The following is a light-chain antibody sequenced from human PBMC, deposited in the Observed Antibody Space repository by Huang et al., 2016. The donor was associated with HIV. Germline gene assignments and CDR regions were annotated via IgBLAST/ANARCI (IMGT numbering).Light chain of an antibody. CDR2: GAY. CDR3: QQYGSSPRT. CDR1: QSVRSRY. V-gene: IGKV3-20*01. Sequence: IVLTQSPGTLSLSPGERATLSCRASQSVRSRYLAWYQQKPGQTPRLLIYGAYNRAGGIPIRFSGSQSGTDFTLAISSLEPEDFGVYYCQQYGSSPRTFGQGTKLEIK. J-gene: IGKJ2*01.